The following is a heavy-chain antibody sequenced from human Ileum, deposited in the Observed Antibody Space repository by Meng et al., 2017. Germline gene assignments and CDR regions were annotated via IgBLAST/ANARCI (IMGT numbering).Heavy chain of an antibody. V-gene: IGHV1-18*01. CDR2: ISAYNGNT. D-gene: IGHD2-2*01. CDR1: GYTLTNYG. Sequence: ASVKVSCKASGYTLTNYGISWVRQAPGQGLEWMGWISAYNGNTNYAQKLQGRVTMTTDTTTSTAYMELMSLKSDDTAVYYCARDRCSNTACYVTDSAQYSDYYYGMDVWGQGTTVTVSS. J-gene: IGHJ6*02. CDR3: ARDRCSNTACYVTDSAQYSDYYYGMDV.